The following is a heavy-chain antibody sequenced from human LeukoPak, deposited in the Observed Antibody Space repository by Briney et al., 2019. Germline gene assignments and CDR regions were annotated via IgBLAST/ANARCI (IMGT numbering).Heavy chain of an antibody. J-gene: IGHJ4*02. V-gene: IGHV4-59*01. D-gene: IGHD1-26*01. CDR1: GGSISSYY. Sequence: SETLSLTCTVSGGSISSYYWSWLRQPPEMGLEWIGYISYSGSTNYNPSLKSRVTISVDTSKNQFSLKLSSVTAADTAVYYCARLGSAYWGQGTLVTVSS. CDR3: ARLGSAY. CDR2: ISYSGST.